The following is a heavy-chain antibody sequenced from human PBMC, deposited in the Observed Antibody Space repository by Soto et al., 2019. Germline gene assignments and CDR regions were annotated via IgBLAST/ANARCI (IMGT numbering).Heavy chain of an antibody. CDR1: RFTLSDYY. CDR2: MSSSGNNI. J-gene: IGHJ4*02. D-gene: IGHD1-26*01. CDR3: ARVAGASRSQRGFDY. V-gene: IGHV3-11*01. Sequence: QVQLVESGGGLVKPGGSLRLSCAASRFTLSDYYMTWIRQAPGKGLEWVSYMSSSGNNIDYADSVRGRFTISRDNAQNSLYLRMASLPPEDTAVYYCARVAGASRSQRGFDYWGQGTLVTVSS.